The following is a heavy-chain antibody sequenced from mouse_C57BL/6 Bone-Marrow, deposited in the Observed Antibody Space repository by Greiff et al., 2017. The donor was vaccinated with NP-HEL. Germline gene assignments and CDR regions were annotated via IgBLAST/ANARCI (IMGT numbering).Heavy chain of an antibody. J-gene: IGHJ3*01. CDR3: ARRGYGNWFAD. CDR2: ISSGSSTI. V-gene: IGHV5-17*01. CDR1: GFTFSDYG. Sequence: EVKLVESGGRLVKPGGSLKLSCAASGFTFSDYGMHWVRQAPEKGLEWVAYISSGSSTIYYADTVKGRFTICGDNAENTLVLQMTSLRTEDTDMYYSARRGYGNWFADWGQGTLVTVSA. D-gene: IGHD2-1*01.